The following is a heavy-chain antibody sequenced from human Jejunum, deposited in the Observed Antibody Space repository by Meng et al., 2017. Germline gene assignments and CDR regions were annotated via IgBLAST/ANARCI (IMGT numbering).Heavy chain of an antibody. J-gene: IGHJ3*02. Sequence: GALRLSCAASGFTFNIYDIHWVRQAPGKGLEWVSAIGTAGDTYYTDSVKGRFTISRENAKNSLFLQMNSLRAGDTAVYFCTRGGGYSLYAFDIWGQGTMVTVSS. D-gene: IGHD2-21*01. CDR1: GFTFNIYD. V-gene: IGHV3-13*01. CDR3: TRGGGYSLYAFDI. CDR2: IGTAGDT.